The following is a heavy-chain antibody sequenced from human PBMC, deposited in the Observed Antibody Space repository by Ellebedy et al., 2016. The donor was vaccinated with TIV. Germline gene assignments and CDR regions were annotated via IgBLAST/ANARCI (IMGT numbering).Heavy chain of an antibody. Sequence: PGGSLRLSCVGSGYSFSSYSMNWVRQAPGQGLEWVSSIGASSNFIFDADSVKGRFSISRDNAKNTLYLQMDSLRVEDTAIYYCARDYYDASGLIGFWGQGILVTVSS. CDR3: ARDYYDASGLIGF. CDR1: GYSFSSYS. D-gene: IGHD3-22*01. J-gene: IGHJ4*02. V-gene: IGHV3-21*01. CDR2: IGASSNFI.